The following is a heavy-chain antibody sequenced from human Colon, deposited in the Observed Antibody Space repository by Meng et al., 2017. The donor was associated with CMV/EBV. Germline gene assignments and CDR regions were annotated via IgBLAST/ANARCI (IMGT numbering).Heavy chain of an antibody. V-gene: IGHV4-4*07. J-gene: IGHJ4*02. CDR2: ISTNRNT. CDR1: CGSISTYD. Sequence: QVRLQESGPGIVKPSVTPSLTCTGPCGSISTYDWSWIRQPAGEGLEWLGRISTNRNTDYNPSLNSRATIWLDTSNNQFSLKLTSVTAADTAVYYCVRGGYSGTQTGGVQEYWGQGTLVTVSS. D-gene: IGHD5-12*01. CDR3: VRGGYSGTQTGGVQEY.